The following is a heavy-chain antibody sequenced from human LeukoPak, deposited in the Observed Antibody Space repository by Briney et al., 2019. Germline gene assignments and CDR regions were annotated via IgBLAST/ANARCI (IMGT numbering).Heavy chain of an antibody. CDR2: VYYIGST. J-gene: IGHJ3*02. V-gene: IGHV4-39*07. D-gene: IGHD5-24*01. CDR1: GDSISRSSDY. Sequence: PSETLCLTCTVSGDSISRSSDYWGWIRQPPGKGPEWIGSVYYIGSTFYNPSLKSRLTISIDTSKNQFSLKLRSVTAADTAVYYCAREDAEQMDNSFDIWGQGTMVTVSS. CDR3: AREDAEQMDNSFDI.